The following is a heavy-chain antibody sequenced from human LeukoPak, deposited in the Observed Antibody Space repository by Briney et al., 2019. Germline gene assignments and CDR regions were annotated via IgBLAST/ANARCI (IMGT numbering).Heavy chain of an antibody. V-gene: IGHV3-30-3*01. Sequence: PGGSLRLSCAASGSTFSSYAMHWVRQAPGKGLEWVAVISYDGSNKYYADSVKGRFTISRDNSKNTLYLQMNSLRAEDTAVYYCARPSIDYGDYLLIQNAFDIWGQGTMVTVSS. J-gene: IGHJ3*02. D-gene: IGHD4-17*01. CDR3: ARPSIDYGDYLLIQNAFDI. CDR2: ISYDGSNK. CDR1: GSTFSSYA.